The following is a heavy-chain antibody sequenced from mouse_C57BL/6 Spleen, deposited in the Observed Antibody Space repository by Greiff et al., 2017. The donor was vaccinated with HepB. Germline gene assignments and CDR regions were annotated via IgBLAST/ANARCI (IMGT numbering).Heavy chain of an antibody. CDR2: INPNNGGT. V-gene: IGHV1-26*01. D-gene: IGHD4-1*01. Sequence: VQLQQSGPELVKPGASVKISCKASGYTFTDYYMNWVKQSHGKSLEWIGDINPNNGGTSYNQKFKGKATLTVDKSSSTAYMELRSLTSEDSAVYYCARNWPAWFAYWGQGTLVTVSA. CDR1: GYTFTDYY. CDR3: ARNWPAWFAY. J-gene: IGHJ3*01.